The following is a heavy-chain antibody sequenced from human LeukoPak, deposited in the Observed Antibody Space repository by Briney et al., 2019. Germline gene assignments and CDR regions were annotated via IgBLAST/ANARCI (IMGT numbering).Heavy chain of an antibody. J-gene: IGHJ4*02. CDR1: GYSISSGYY. CDR2: IYHSGST. CDR3: ASSRGPRLFDY. Sequence: PSETLSLTCTVSGYSISSGYYWGWIRQPPGKGLEWIGSIYHSGSTYYNASLKSRVTIPVDTSKNQFSLKLSSVTAADTAVYYCASSRGPRLFDYWGQGTLVTVSS. V-gene: IGHV4-38-2*02.